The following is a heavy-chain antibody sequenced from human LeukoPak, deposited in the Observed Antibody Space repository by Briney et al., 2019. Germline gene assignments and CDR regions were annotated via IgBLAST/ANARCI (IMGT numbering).Heavy chain of an antibody. CDR3: ARHLPRTDIGYAFDI. D-gene: IGHD2-15*01. Sequence: SETLSLTCTVSGGSISSYYWSWIRQPPGKGLEWIGYIYYSGSINYNPSLQSRVTISLVTSTNQFSLRLRSVTAADTAVYYCARHLPRTDIGYAFDIWGQGTVVTVSS. CDR2: IYYSGSI. CDR1: GGSISSYY. J-gene: IGHJ3*02. V-gene: IGHV4-59*08.